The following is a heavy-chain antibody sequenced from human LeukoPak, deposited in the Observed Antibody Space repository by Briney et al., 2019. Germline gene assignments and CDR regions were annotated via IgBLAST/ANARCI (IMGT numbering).Heavy chain of an antibody. Sequence: GESLQISCEASGYIFTNYWIGWVRQMPGKGLEWTGIIWPDDSETRYSPSFQGQVTMSVDKSTRTAYLQWSTLKASDSGIYYCARQPIDYGPDYWGQGTQVTVSS. CDR3: ARQPIDYGPDY. J-gene: IGHJ4*02. D-gene: IGHD4/OR15-4a*01. CDR2: IWPDDSET. CDR1: GYIFTNYW. V-gene: IGHV5-51*01.